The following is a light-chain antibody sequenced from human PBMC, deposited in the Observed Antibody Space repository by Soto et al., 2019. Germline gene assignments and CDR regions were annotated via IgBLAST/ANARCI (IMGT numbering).Light chain of an antibody. CDR1: QSISSH. CDR3: QQRSNWPLT. Sequence: EIVLTQSPATLSLSPGERATLSCRASQSISSHLARYQQKPGQAPRLLIYDASNRAPGIPARFSGSGSGTDFTLTISSLEPEDFAVYYCQQRSNWPLTFGGGTKVEIK. J-gene: IGKJ4*01. CDR2: DAS. V-gene: IGKV3-11*01.